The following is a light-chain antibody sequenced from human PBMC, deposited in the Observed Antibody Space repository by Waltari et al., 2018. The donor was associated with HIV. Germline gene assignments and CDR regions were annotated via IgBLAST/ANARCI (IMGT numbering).Light chain of an antibody. CDR3: QQFRSFPLT. Sequence: IQTIPSHSSLSASMSDHLPITCQSNEDIVTFLKWYQQKPGNAPKLLIYVASNLQSGVPSRFSGSGSGTFFSLTITSPRPEDAAIYYCQQFRSFPLTFGQGTKLDIK. CDR2: VAS. V-gene: IGKV1-33*01. CDR1: EDIVTF. J-gene: IGKJ2*01.